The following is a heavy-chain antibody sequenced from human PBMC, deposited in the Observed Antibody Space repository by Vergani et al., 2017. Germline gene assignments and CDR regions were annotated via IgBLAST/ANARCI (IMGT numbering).Heavy chain of an antibody. D-gene: IGHD3-10*01. V-gene: IGHV4-61*02. J-gene: IGHJ6*03. CDR2: SYTSGSP. CDR1: GGSISSGSYY. CDR3: ARDSAGSGNYYYYYYMDV. Sequence: QVQLQESGPGLVKPSQTLSLTCTVSGGSISSGSYYWSWIRQPAGKGLEWIGRSYTSGSPNYNPSLKSRVTISVATSKNQFSLKLSSVTAADTAVYYCARDSAGSGNYYYYYYMDVWGKGTTVTVSS.